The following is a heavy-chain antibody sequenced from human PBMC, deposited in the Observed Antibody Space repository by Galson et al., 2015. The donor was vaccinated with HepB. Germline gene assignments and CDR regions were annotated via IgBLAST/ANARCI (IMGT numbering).Heavy chain of an antibody. D-gene: IGHD2-21*01. CDR2: IYSGGST. Sequence: SLRLSCAASGFTVSSNYMSWVRQAPGKGLEWVSVIYSGGSTYYADSVKGRFTISRDNSKNTLYLQMNSLRAEDTAVYYCANLFPSWAAAPVYYGMDVWGQGTTVTVSS. J-gene: IGHJ6*02. V-gene: IGHV3-53*01. CDR1: GFTVSSNY. CDR3: ANLFPSWAAAPVYYGMDV.